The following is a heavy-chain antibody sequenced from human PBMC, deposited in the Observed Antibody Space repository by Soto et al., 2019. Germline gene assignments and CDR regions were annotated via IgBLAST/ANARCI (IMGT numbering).Heavy chain of an antibody. CDR2: IYYSGST. D-gene: IGHD2-21*02. V-gene: IGHV4-39*01. CDR3: ARHPSDFWFDP. J-gene: IGHJ5*02. Sequence: QLQLQESGPGLVKPSETLSLTCTVSGGSISSSSYFWGWIRQPPGKGVEWIGSIYYSGSTYYNPSLKSLVTVSVDSSKNQFSLKLSSVTAADTVVYYCARHPSDFWFDPWGQGTLVTVSS. CDR1: GGSISSSSYF.